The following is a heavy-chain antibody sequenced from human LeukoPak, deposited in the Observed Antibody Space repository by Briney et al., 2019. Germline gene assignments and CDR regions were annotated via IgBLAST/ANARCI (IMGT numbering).Heavy chain of an antibody. CDR2: INHSGST. D-gene: IGHD2-15*01. Sequence: PSETLSLTCAVYGGSFSGYYWSWIRQPPGKGLEWIGEINHSGSTNYNPSLKSRVTISVDTSKNQFSLKLSSVTAADTAVYYCARVRYCSGGSCYGLTDYWGQGTLATVSS. V-gene: IGHV4-34*01. CDR3: ARVRYCSGGSCYGLTDY. CDR1: GGSFSGYY. J-gene: IGHJ4*02.